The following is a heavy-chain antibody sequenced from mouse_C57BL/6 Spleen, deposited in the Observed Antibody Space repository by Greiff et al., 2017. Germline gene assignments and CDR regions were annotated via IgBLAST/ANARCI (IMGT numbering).Heavy chain of an antibody. Sequence: VQLQQPGAELVKPGASVKMSCKASGYTFTSYWITWVKQRPGQGLEWIGDIYPGSGSTNYNEKFKSKATLTVDTSSSTAYMQLSSLTSEDSAVYYCAKYYGSSYGGNAMDYWGQGTSVTVSS. CDR3: AKYYGSSYGGNAMDY. V-gene: IGHV1-55*01. D-gene: IGHD1-1*01. CDR1: GYTFTSYW. CDR2: IYPGSGST. J-gene: IGHJ4*01.